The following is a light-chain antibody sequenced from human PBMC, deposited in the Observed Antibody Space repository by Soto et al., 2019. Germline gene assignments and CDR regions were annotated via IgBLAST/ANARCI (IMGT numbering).Light chain of an antibody. CDR2: KAS. V-gene: IGKV1-5*03. J-gene: IGKJ1*01. CDR1: QSISSW. CDR3: QQYNSYST. Sequence: DIQMTQSPSTLSASVGYRVTITCRASQSISSWLAWYQQKPGKAPKLLIYKASSLESGVPSWFSCSGSGTEFTLTISSLQPDDFATYYCQQYNSYSTFGQGTKVE.